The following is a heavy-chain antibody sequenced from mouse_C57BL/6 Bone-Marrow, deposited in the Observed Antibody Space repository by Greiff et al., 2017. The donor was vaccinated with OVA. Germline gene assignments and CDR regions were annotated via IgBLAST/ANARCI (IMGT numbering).Heavy chain of an antibody. V-gene: IGHV1-81*01. J-gene: IGHJ4*01. Sequence: VQLQQSGAELARPGASVKLSCKASGYTFTSYGISWVKQSTGQGLEWIGEIYPRSGNTYYNEKFKGKATLTADKSSSTAYMELRSLTSEDSTVYFCARSGYYGSSPYYAMDYWGQGTSVTVSS. D-gene: IGHD1-1*01. CDR3: ARSGYYGSSPYYAMDY. CDR2: IYPRSGNT. CDR1: GYTFTSYG.